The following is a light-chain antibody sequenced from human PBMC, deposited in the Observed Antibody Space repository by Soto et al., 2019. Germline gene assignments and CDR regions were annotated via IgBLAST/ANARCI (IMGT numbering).Light chain of an antibody. CDR3: CSYAGSFSVI. V-gene: IGLV2-23*01. CDR2: EDS. J-gene: IGLJ2*01. Sequence: QSVLTQPASVSGSPGQSITISCTGTHSDVGSYNLVSWYQQHPGKAPKLIIYEDSKRPSGVYNRFSGYKSAYTASLTISGLEAEDEAHYYCCSYAGSFSVIFGGGTKLTVL. CDR1: HSDVGSYNL.